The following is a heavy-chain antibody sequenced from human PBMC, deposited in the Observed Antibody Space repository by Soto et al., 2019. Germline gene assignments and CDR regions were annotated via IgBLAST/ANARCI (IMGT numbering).Heavy chain of an antibody. Sequence: ASVNVSCKASGYTFTSYGMHWVRQAPGQRLEWMGWINAGNGKTKYSQKFQGRVAITRDTSANTAYMELSSLRSEDTAVYYCARTYYEILTGYSANPFDYWGQGTLVTVSS. D-gene: IGHD3-9*01. V-gene: IGHV1-3*01. J-gene: IGHJ4*02. CDR3: ARTYYEILTGYSANPFDY. CDR1: GYTFTSYG. CDR2: INAGNGKT.